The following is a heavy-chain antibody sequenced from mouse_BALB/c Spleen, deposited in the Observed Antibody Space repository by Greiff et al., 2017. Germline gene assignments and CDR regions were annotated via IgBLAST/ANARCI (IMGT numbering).Heavy chain of an antibody. CDR2: ISDGGSYT. CDR3: ARDQGPYDYDGFDY. CDR1: GFTFSDYY. V-gene: IGHV5-4*02. Sequence: EVKLMESGGGLVKPGGSLKLSCAASGFTFSDYYMYWVRQTPEKRLEWVATISDGGSYTYYPDSVKGRFTISRDNAKNNLYLQMSSLKSEDTAMYYCARDQGPYDYDGFDYWGQGTTLTVSS. D-gene: IGHD2-4*01. J-gene: IGHJ2*01.